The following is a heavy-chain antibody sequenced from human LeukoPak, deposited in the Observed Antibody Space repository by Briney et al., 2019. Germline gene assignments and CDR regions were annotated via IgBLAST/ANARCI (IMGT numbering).Heavy chain of an antibody. Sequence: PGGSLRLSCAASGFTFDDYGLSRVRQAPGKGLEWVSGINWNGGSTGYADSVKGRFTISRDNAKNSLYLQMNSLRAEDTALYYCARESLLGYYMDVWGKGTTVTVSS. V-gene: IGHV3-20*04. J-gene: IGHJ6*03. CDR1: GFTFDDYG. CDR2: INWNGGST. CDR3: ARESLLGYYMDV. D-gene: IGHD1-26*01.